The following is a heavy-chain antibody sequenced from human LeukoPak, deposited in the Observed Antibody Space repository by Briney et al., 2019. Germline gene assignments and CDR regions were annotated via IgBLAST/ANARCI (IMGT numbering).Heavy chain of an antibody. Sequence: GGSLRLSCAASGFTVSSNYMSWVRQAPGKGLEWVSVIYSGGSTYYADSVKGRFTISRDNSKNTLYLQMNSLRAEDTAVYYCARDYDILTGYGSFDYWGQGTLVTVSS. V-gene: IGHV3-66*01. J-gene: IGHJ4*02. D-gene: IGHD3-9*01. CDR2: IYSGGST. CDR3: ARDYDILTGYGSFDY. CDR1: GFTVSSNY.